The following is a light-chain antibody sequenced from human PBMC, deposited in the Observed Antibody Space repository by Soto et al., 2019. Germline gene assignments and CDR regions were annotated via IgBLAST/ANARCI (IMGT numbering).Light chain of an antibody. CDR2: EVT. Sequence: QSALTQPPSASGSPGQSVTISCTGTSSDVGDYFYVSWYQQHPGKPPKLLIYEVTHRPSGVPDRFSGSRSGNTASLTVSGLQADDEADYYCTSYAGNDKYVFGTGTKLTVL. CDR1: SSDVGDYFY. V-gene: IGLV2-8*01. CDR3: TSYAGNDKYV. J-gene: IGLJ1*01.